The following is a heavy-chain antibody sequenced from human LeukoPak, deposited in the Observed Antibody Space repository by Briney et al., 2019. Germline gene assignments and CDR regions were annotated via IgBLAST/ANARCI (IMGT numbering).Heavy chain of an antibody. J-gene: IGHJ4*02. CDR2: IKQDGSEK. D-gene: IGHD1-26*01. V-gene: IGHV3-7*01. Sequence: VGSLRLSCAASGFAFSTYWMTWVRQAPGKGLEWVASIKQDGSEKHYVDSVRGRFIISRDNAKNSLYLQLNGLRAEDTAVYYCARHLIEGATNRYFDYWGQGTLVTVSS. CDR3: ARHLIEGATNRYFDY. CDR1: GFAFSTYW.